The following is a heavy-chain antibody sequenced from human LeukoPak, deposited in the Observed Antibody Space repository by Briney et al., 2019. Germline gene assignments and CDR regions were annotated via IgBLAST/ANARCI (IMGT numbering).Heavy chain of an antibody. CDR2: ISWNSGSI. CDR1: GFTFDDYA. V-gene: IGHV3-9*01. Sequence: GRSLRLSCAASGFTFDDYAMHWVRQAPGKGLEWVSGISWNSGSIGYADSVKGRFTISRDNAKNSLYLQMNSLRAGDTAVYYCARDSYYYGMDVWGQGTTVTVSS. J-gene: IGHJ6*02. CDR3: ARDSYYYGMDV.